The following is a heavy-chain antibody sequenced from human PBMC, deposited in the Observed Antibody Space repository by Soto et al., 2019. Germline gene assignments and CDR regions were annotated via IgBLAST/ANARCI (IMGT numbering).Heavy chain of an antibody. V-gene: IGHV3-74*01. CDR3: ARDSYSSATH. CDR2: ISNGGSDT. D-gene: IGHD4-4*01. J-gene: IGHJ4*01. CDR1: GLPFGDNW. Sequence: EVQLVESGGGLVQPGGSLRLSCAASGLPFGDNWMHWVRQAPGKGLVWVSRISNGGSDTTYADSVRGRFTVSRDNAKNTLYLQMNSLRAEDTAVYYCARDSYSSATHWGHGTLVTVSS.